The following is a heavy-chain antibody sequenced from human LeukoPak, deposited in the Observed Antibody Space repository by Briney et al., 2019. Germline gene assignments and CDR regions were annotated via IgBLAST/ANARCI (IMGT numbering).Heavy chain of an antibody. CDR3: AKDLWTDSSGWNYFDY. D-gene: IGHD6-19*01. J-gene: IGHJ4*02. CDR2: ITNSGGGT. V-gene: IGHV3-23*01. CDR1: RFTFTRSA. Sequence: GGSLRLSCAASRFTFTRSAMGWVRQAPGKGLEWVSCITNSGGGTYYADSVKGRFTISRDNSKNTLYLQMNSLRAEDTAVYYCAKDLWTDSSGWNYFDYWGQGTLVTVSS.